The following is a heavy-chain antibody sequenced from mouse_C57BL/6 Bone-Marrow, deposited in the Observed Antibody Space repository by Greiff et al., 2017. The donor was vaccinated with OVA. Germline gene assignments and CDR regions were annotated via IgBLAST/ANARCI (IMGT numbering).Heavy chain of an antibody. J-gene: IGHJ4*01. Sequence: VQLQQSGAELVRPGASVKLSCTASGFNIKDDYMHWVKQRPEQGLEWIGWIDPENGDTEYASKFQGKATITADTSSNTAYLQLSSLTSEDSAVYYCARATTDYYAMDYWGQGTSVTVSS. CDR2: IDPENGDT. CDR1: GFNIKDDY. D-gene: IGHD1-1*01. V-gene: IGHV14-4*01. CDR3: ARATTDYYAMDY.